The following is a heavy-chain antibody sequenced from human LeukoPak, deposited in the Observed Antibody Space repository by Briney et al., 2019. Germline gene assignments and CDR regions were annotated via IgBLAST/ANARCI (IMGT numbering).Heavy chain of an antibody. D-gene: IGHD1-1*01. CDR2: IYYSGST. Sequence: SETLSLTCTVSGGSISSGDYSWSWIRQHPGKGLEWIGYIYYSGSTYYNPSLKSRVTISVDTAKNQLSLKLSSVTAADTAVYYCARDSSAAARLYGMDVWGQGTTVTVSS. J-gene: IGHJ6*02. CDR1: GGSISSGDYS. V-gene: IGHV4-31*03. CDR3: ARDSSAAARLYGMDV.